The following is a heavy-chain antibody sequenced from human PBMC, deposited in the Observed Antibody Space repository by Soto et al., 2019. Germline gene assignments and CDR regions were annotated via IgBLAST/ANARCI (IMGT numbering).Heavy chain of an antibody. D-gene: IGHD3-10*01. CDR3: ARDSLDYYGSGSPGMDV. CDR1: GGSFSGYY. Sequence: SETLSLTCAVYGGSFSGYYWSWIRQPPGKGLEWIGEINHSGSTNDNPSLKSRVTISVDTSKNQFSLKLSSVTAADTAVYYCARDSLDYYGSGSPGMDVWGQGTTVTSP. J-gene: IGHJ6*02. V-gene: IGHV4-34*01. CDR2: INHSGST.